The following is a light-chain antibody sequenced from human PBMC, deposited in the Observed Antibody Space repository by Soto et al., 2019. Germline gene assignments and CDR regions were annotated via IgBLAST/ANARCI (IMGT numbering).Light chain of an antibody. Sequence: QAVVTQEPSRTVSPGETVTLTCGSSTGAVTSGHYPHWIQQKPGQAPRTLIYDATNKQSWTPARFSASLLGGKAALTLSGAQPEDEGDYYCSLSYDGARIFGGGTKVTVL. J-gene: IGLJ2*01. CDR1: TGAVTSGHY. CDR3: SLSYDGARI. V-gene: IGLV7-46*01. CDR2: DAT.